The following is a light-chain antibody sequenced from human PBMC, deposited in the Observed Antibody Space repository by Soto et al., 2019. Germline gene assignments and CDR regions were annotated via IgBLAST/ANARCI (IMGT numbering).Light chain of an antibody. V-gene: IGLV1-47*01. CDR1: NFNVKNNY. Sequence: QSVLTQPPSLSGTPGQRVTISCSGSNFNVKNNYVYWYQQFAGTAPKLLIYSNNRRPSGVPDRFSGSKSGSSASLAISGLRPEDEADYYCASWDVRLSETVFGGGTQLTVL. CDR3: ASWDVRLSETV. CDR2: SNN. J-gene: IGLJ7*01.